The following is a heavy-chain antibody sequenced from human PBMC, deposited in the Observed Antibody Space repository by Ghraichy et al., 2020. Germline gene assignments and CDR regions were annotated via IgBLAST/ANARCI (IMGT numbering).Heavy chain of an antibody. CDR2: IYYSGST. V-gene: IGHV4-59*01. CDR3: ARGSRFVDAFDI. Sequence: SETLSLTCTVSGGSISSYYWSWIRQPPGKGLEWIGYIYYSGSTNYNPSLKSRVTISVDTSKNQFSLKLSSVTAADTAVYYCARGSRFVDAFDIWGQGTMVTVSS. J-gene: IGHJ3*02. CDR1: GGSISSYY. D-gene: IGHD3-10*01.